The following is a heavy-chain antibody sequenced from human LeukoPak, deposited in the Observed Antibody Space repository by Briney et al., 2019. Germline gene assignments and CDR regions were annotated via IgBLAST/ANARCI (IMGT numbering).Heavy chain of an antibody. CDR3: ARPYGDYYFDY. J-gene: IGHJ4*02. D-gene: IGHD4-17*01. Sequence: PGRSLRLSCAASGFTFNSFAIDWVRQAPGKGLEWVAVIWYGGSNKYYADSVKGRFTISRDNSKNTVYLQMNSLRAEDTAVYYCARPYGDYYFDYWGQRTLVTVSS. CDR2: IWYGGSNK. V-gene: IGHV3-33*01. CDR1: GFTFNSFA.